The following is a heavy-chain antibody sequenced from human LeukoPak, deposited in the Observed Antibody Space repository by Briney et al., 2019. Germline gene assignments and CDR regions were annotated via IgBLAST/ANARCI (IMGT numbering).Heavy chain of an antibody. CDR1: GGSISSYY. CDR2: IYYSGST. CDR3: ARLGEDNYYYYGMDV. V-gene: IGHV4-59*08. J-gene: IGHJ6*02. Sequence: SETLSLTCTVSGGSISSYYWCWIRQPPGKGLEWIGYIYYSGSTNYNPSLKSRVTISVDTSKNQFSLKLSSVTAADTAMYYCARLGEDNYYYYGMDVWGQGTTVTVSS.